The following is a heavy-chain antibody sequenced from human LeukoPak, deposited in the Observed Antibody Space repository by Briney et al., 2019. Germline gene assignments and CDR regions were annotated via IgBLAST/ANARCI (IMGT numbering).Heavy chain of an antibody. CDR1: GFTFSSYS. CDR3: ARGPQAGTFRI. Sequence: GGSLRLSCAASGFTFSSYSMNWVRQAPGKGLEWVSSISSSSSYIYYADSVKGRFTISRDNAKNSLYLQMNSLRAEDTAVYYCARGPQAGTFRIWGQGTLVTVSS. D-gene: IGHD6-19*01. V-gene: IGHV3-21*01. CDR2: ISSSSSYI. J-gene: IGHJ4*02.